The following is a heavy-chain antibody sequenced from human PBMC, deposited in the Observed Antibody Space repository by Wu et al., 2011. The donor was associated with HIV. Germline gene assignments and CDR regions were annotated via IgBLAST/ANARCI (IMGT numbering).Heavy chain of an antibody. V-gene: IGHV1-69*05. Sequence: QVQLVQSGAEVKKPGSSVKVSCKASGGTFSSYAISWVRQAPGQGLEWMGGIIPIFGTANYAQKFQGRVTITTDESTSTAYMELSSLRSEDTAVYYCARGGRYIYGNYYYYGMDVWGQGTTVTVS. CDR1: GGTFSSYA. CDR2: IIPIFGTA. J-gene: IGHJ6*02. D-gene: IGHD5-18*01. CDR3: ARGGRYIYGNYYYYGMDV.